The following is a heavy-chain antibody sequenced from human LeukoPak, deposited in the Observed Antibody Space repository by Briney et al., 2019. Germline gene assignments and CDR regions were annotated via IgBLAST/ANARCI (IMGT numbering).Heavy chain of an antibody. V-gene: IGHV3-53*01. D-gene: IGHD7-27*01. J-gene: IGHJ4*02. CDR3: AKDGGLWVSAHWGDS. Sequence: PGGSLRLSCAASGFSVSNYYMSWVRQAPGKGLEWVSVIYSGGNTYYTDSVKGRFTISRDNPKNTVFLQMGSLRGEDTAVYYCAKDGGLWVSAHWGDSWGRGTLVTVSS. CDR1: GFSVSNYY. CDR2: IYSGGNT.